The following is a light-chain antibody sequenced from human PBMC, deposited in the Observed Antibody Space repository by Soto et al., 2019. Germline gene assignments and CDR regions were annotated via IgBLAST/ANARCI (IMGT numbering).Light chain of an antibody. CDR2: GAS. CDR1: QSVSSSY. V-gene: IGKV3-20*01. CDR3: QQYGSSRRT. J-gene: IGKJ5*01. Sequence: EIVLTPSPGTLSLSPGERATLSCRASQSVSSSYLAWYQQKPGQAPRLLIYGASSRATGTPDRFSGSGSGTDFTLTSSRLEPEDFAVYYCQQYGSSRRTFGQGTQLDIK.